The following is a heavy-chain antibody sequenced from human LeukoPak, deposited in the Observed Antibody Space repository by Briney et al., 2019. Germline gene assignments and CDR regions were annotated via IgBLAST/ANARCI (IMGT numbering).Heavy chain of an antibody. V-gene: IGHV4-39*01. CDR2: VYYSGRT. CDR1: GGSISSSSYY. J-gene: IGHJ3*02. CDR3: ARLCITMVREVMNAFDI. D-gene: IGHD3-10*01. Sequence: SETLSLTCTVSGGSISSSSYYWGWIRQPPGKGLEWLGSVYYSGRTSYNPSLKRGVTISVDTSKHQFSLKLSSVTAADTAVYYCARLCITMVREVMNAFDIWGQGTMVTVSS.